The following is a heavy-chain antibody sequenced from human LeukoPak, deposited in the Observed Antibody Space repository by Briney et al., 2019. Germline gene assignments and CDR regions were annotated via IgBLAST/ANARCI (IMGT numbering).Heavy chain of an antibody. J-gene: IGHJ5*02. CDR2: ISSSSYI. CDR1: GFTFSSYS. V-gene: IGHV3-21*01. D-gene: IGHD2-2*02. CDR3: ARLAGEIVVPAAIKENWFDP. Sequence: PGGSLRLSCAASGFTFSSYSMNWVRQAPGKGLEWVSSISSSSYIYYADSVKGRFTISRDNAKNSLYLQMNSLRAEDTAVYYCARLAGEIVVPAAIKENWFDPWGQGTLVTVSS.